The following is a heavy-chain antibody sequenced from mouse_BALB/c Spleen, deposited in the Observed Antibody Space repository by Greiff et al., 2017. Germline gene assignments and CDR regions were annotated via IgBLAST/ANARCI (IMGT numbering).Heavy chain of an antibody. Sequence: QVQLKQPGAELVKPGASVKMSCKASGYTFTSYNMHWVKQTPGQGLEWIGAIYPGNGDTSYNQKFKGKATLTADKSSSTAYMQLSSLTSEDSAVYYCARSCSSGYVDYWGQGTTLTVSS. J-gene: IGHJ2*01. CDR3: ARSCSSGYVDY. D-gene: IGHD3-1*01. CDR1: GYTFTSYN. V-gene: IGHV1-12*01. CDR2: IYPGNGDT.